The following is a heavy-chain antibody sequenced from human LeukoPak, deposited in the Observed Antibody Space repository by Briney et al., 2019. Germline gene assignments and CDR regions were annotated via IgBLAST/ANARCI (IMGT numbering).Heavy chain of an antibody. CDR3: GKTDIYFNPIDY. J-gene: IGHJ4*02. Sequence: SETLSLTCAVSGVSISSSEWWIWVRQPPGQGLEWIGEVHRDGRTRYNPSLKSLVTMSMDYSKNQFSLSVTSVTAADAAIYYCGKTDIYFNPIDYWGPGSLVTVSS. D-gene: IGHD3-9*01. CDR1: GVSISSSEW. CDR2: VHRDGRT. V-gene: IGHV4-4*02.